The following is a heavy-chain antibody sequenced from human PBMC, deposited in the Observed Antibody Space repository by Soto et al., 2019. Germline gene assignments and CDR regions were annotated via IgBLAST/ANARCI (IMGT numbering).Heavy chain of an antibody. CDR3: ASGELTPNWFDP. CDR1: GGSISSGDYY. V-gene: IGHV4-30-4*01. CDR2: IYYSGST. Sequence: QVQLQESGPGLVKPSQTLSLTCTVSGGSISSGDYYWCWIRQPPGKGLEWIGYIYYSGSTYYNPSLKRRVTMSVDTSKNQFSLKLSSVTAADTAVYYCASGELTPNWFDPWGQGTLVTVSS. J-gene: IGHJ5*02. D-gene: IGHD3-10*01.